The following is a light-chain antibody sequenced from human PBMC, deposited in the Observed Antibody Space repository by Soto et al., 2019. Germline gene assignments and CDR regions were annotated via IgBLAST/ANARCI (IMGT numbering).Light chain of an antibody. J-gene: IGLJ1*01. CDR2: EVS. Sequence: QSVLTQPPSASGSRGQSVTISCTGTSSDVGGYDYVSWYQQHPGKAPKLMIYEVSNRPSGVSNRFSGSKSGNTASLTISGLQAEDEADYYCSSYISSSTLVFGTGTKVTVL. CDR1: SSDVGGYDY. CDR3: SSYISSSTLV. V-gene: IGLV2-14*01.